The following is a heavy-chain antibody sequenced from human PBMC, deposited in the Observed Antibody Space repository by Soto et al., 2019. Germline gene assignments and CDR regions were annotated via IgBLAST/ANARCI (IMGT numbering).Heavy chain of an antibody. V-gene: IGHV3-21*01. CDR2: ISKSSSLT. J-gene: IGHJ4*02. D-gene: IGHD1-1*01. CDR3: VRGDDRVD. Sequence: EVHLVESGGDLAKPGGSLRLSCVGSGFSFSSYTMTWVRQAPGMGLEYLASISKSSSLTFYADSVRGRFIISRDNARDSLFLQMYSLRAEDTAVYYCVRGDDRVDWGQGTLVTVSS. CDR1: GFSFSSYT.